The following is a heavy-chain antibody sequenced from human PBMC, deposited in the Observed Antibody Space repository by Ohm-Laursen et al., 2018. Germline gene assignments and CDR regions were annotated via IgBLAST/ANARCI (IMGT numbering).Heavy chain of an antibody. J-gene: IGHJ4*02. CDR2: IIPIFGTA. CDR3: ARARFGAAAGFDY. Sequence: SSVKVSCKASGGTFSSYAISWVRQAPGQGLEWMGGIIPIFGTANYAQKFQGRVTITADESTSTAYMELSRLRSDDTAVYYCARARFGAAAGFDYWGQGTLVTVSS. CDR1: GGTFSSYA. V-gene: IGHV1-69*01. D-gene: IGHD6-13*01.